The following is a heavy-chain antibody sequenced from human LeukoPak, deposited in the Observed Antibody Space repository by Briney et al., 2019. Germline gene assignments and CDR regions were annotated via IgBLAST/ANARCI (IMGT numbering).Heavy chain of an antibody. CDR1: GFIFSNYA. CDR3: AREHWHFDY. D-gene: IGHD1-1*01. J-gene: IGHJ4*02. V-gene: IGHV3-23*01. CDR2: ISGSGEST. Sequence: GGSLRLSCAASGFIFSNYAITWIRQAPGKGLEWVSEISGSGESTYYGDSVKGRFTISRDNSKNTLYLQMNSLRAGDTPIYYCAREHWHFDYWGQGTLVTVSS.